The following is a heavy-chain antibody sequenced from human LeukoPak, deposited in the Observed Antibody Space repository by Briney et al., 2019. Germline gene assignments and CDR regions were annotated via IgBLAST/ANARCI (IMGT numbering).Heavy chain of an antibody. CDR3: ARDRVVVAATHLDAFDI. CDR2: ISSSSSYI. V-gene: IGHV3-21*01. CDR1: GFSFSSYG. D-gene: IGHD2-15*01. Sequence: GGSLRLSCAGSGFSFSSYGMHWVRQAPGKGLEWVSSISSSSSYIYYADSVKGRFTISRDNAKNSLYLQMNSLRAEDTAVYYCARDRVVVAATHLDAFDIWGQGTMVTVSS. J-gene: IGHJ3*02.